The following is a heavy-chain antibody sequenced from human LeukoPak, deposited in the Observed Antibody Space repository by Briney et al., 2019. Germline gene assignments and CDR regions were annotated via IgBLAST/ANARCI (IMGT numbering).Heavy chain of an antibody. CDR3: AKGYFRGVMLY. D-gene: IGHD3-16*01. CDR1: GFTFSSYA. Sequence: GGSLRLSCAASGFTFSSYAMSWVRQAPGKGLECVSAISGGGGRTVYADSVKGRFTISRDNSKNTLYLQMNSLRAEDTAVYYCAKGYFRGVMLYWGQGTLVTVSS. J-gene: IGHJ4*02. CDR2: ISGGGGRT. V-gene: IGHV3-23*01.